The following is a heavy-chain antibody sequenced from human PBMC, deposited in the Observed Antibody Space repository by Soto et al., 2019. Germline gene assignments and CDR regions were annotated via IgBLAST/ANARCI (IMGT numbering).Heavy chain of an antibody. CDR2: INAHSGGT. CDR1: GFSFTGYY. CDR3: AKDLTRQLAYWLDP. D-gene: IGHD6-6*01. J-gene: IGHJ5*02. V-gene: IGHV1-2*02. Sequence: GASVKVSCKASGFSFTGYYIHWLRQAPGQGPEWMGWINAHSGGTEYAQKFQGRVTLTRDTSIATAYLTLTSLTSDDTALYYCAKDLTRQLAYWLDPWGQGTQVTSPQ.